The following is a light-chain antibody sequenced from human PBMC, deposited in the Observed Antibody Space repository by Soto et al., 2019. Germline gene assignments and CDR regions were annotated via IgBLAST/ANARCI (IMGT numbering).Light chain of an antibody. V-gene: IGLV2-23*02. Sequence: QSVLTQPASVSGSPGQSITISCTGTSSDVGSYNLVSWYQQLPGKAPKLMIYEVNKRPSGVSNRFSGSKSGNTASLTISGLQAGDEADYYCCSYAGSSTLVFGGGTKLTVL. CDR3: CSYAGSSTLV. CDR1: SSDVGSYNL. CDR2: EVN. J-gene: IGLJ3*02.